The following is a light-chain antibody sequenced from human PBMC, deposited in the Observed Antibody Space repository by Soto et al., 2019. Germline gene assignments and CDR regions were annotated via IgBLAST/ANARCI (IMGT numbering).Light chain of an antibody. Sequence: DIQMTQSPSSLSASVGDRVTVSCRASQNIGTYLNWYQQKSGKAPEVLISDASNLQSGVPSRFSGSGSGTDFAFTISSLQPEDSVTYYCQKSYNSPLTFGGGTKVEI. V-gene: IGKV1-39*01. CDR2: DAS. CDR1: QNIGTY. CDR3: QKSYNSPLT. J-gene: IGKJ4*01.